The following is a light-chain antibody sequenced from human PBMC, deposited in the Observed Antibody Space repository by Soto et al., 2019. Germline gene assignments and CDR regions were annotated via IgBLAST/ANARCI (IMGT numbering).Light chain of an antibody. Sequence: QAVVTQEPSLTVSAGGTVTLTCGSSTGAVTSNHHPYWFQQKAGQAPRTLIYDTSNKHSWTPARFSGSLLGDKAALTPSGAQPEDEAQYYCLLSYNAARVFGGGSQLTVL. CDR3: LLSYNAARV. CDR2: DTS. CDR1: TGAVTSNHH. J-gene: IGLJ2*01. V-gene: IGLV7-46*01.